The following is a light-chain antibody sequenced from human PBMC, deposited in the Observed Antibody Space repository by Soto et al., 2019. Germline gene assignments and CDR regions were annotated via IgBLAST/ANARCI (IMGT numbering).Light chain of an antibody. CDR1: SSDVGAYNY. CDR3: NSYTGSSSPYV. Sequence: QSALAQPASVSGSPGQSITISCTGTSSDVGAYNYVCWYQQHPGKAPKLMIYDVTNRPSGVSSRFSGSKSRNTASLTISGLQAEDEADYYCNSYTGSSSPYVFGTETKLSVL. J-gene: IGLJ1*01. V-gene: IGLV2-14*03. CDR2: DVT.